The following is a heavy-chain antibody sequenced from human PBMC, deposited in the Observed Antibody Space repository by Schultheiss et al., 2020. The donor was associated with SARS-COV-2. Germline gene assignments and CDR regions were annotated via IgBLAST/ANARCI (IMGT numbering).Heavy chain of an antibody. CDR2: IYYSGST. V-gene: IGHV4-31*03. D-gene: IGHD6-13*01. J-gene: IGHJ4*02. Sequence: SQTLSLTCTVSGGSISSGGYYWSWIRQHPGKGLEWIGYIYYSGSTYYNPSLKSRVTISVDTSKNQFSLKLSSVTAADTAVYYCARDRARGYSSSWYDPVFDYWGQGTRVTVSS. CDR3: ARDRARGYSSSWYDPVFDY. CDR1: GGSISSGGYY.